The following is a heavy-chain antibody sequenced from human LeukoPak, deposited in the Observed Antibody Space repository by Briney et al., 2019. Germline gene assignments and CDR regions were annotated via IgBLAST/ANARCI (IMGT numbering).Heavy chain of an antibody. Sequence: ASVKVSCKASGYTFTVQYMHWVRQAPGQGLEWMGWINPNSGGTNYAQKFQGRVTMTRETSIRTAYMELSRLRSDDTAVYYCASDLEWLYPGGAFDIWGQGTMVTVSS. CDR3: ASDLEWLYPGGAFDI. D-gene: IGHD3-3*01. J-gene: IGHJ3*02. CDR1: GYTFTVQY. V-gene: IGHV1-2*02. CDR2: INPNSGGT.